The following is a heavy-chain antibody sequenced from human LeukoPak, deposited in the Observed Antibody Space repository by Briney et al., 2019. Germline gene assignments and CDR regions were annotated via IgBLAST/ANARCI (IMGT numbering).Heavy chain of an antibody. CDR3: ARGYCSSTSCSLDFDY. CDR2: ISSSSSCI. CDR1: GFDFSDHY. D-gene: IGHD2-2*01. Sequence: GGSLRLSCAASGFDFSDHYMTWIRQAPGKGLEWVSSISSSSSCIYYADSVKGRFTISRDNAKNSLYLQMNSLRAEDTAVYYCARGYCSSTSCSLDFDYWGQGTLVTVSS. J-gene: IGHJ4*02. V-gene: IGHV3-11*06.